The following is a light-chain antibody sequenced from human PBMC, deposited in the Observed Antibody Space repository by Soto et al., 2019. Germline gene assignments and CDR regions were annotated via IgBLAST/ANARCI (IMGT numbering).Light chain of an antibody. CDR3: QQSTSTLPWT. CDR1: QSIRSS. J-gene: IGKJ1*01. CDR2: AAS. V-gene: IGKV1-39*01. Sequence: DIQMTQSPSSLSASVGDRVTITCRASQSIRSSLNWYQQKPGKDPKVLIYAASSLQSGVPSRFSGSGSGTDFTLTITSLQPEDFATYYCQQSTSTLPWTFGQGTKVEIK.